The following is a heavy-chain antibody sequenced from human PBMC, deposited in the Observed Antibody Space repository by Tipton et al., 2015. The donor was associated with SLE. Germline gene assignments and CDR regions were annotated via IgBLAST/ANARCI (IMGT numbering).Heavy chain of an antibody. V-gene: IGHV3-48*03. D-gene: IGHD1-26*01. CDR1: GFTFSDHG. J-gene: IGHJ4*02. CDR3: ARDIVGTRDFDY. CDR2: ISGGGHTI. Sequence: SLRLSCAASGFTFSDHGMIWVRQAPGKGLEWLSYISGGGHTIDYAASVRGRLTISRDNAKNSLYLQMSSLGAEDTAVYYCARDIVGTRDFDYWGQGTLVTVSS.